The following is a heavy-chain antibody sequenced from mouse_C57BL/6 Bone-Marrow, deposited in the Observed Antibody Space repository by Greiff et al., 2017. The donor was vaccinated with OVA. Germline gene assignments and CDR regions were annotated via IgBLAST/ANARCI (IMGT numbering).Heavy chain of an antibody. CDR1: GFTFSSYG. D-gene: IGHD2-3*01. CDR3: ARPDDGYWYFDV. J-gene: IGHJ1*03. CDR2: ISSGGSYT. V-gene: IGHV5-6*02. Sequence: DVKLVESGGDLVKPGGSLKLSCAASGFTFSSYGMSWVRQTPDKRLEWVATISSGGSYTYYPDSVKGRFTISRDNAKNTLYLQMSSLKSEDTAMYYCARPDDGYWYFDVWGTGTTVTVSS.